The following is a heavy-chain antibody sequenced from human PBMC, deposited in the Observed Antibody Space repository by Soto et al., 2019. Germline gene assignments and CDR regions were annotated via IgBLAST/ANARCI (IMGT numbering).Heavy chain of an antibody. J-gene: IGHJ3*01. CDR3: AKDTVGGYSFWSGYYSDGLDV. V-gene: IGHV3-23*01. CDR1: GFTFDSYA. D-gene: IGHD3-3*01. CDR2: ISGNGAGT. Sequence: EVKLLESGGGLAQPGGSLRLSCVGSGFTFDSYAISWVRQAPGKGRQWISAISGNGAGTDYAHSVKGRFTISRDNSKNTVHLQMNSLRAEDTALYYCAKDTVGGYSFWSGYYSDGLDVWGQGTMVTVSS.